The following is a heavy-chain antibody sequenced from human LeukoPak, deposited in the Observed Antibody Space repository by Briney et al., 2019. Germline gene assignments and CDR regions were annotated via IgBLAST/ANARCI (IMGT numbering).Heavy chain of an antibody. D-gene: IGHD3-10*01. V-gene: IGHV4-34*01. Sequence: LETLSLTCAVYGGSFSGYYWSWIRQPPGKGLEWIGEINHSGSTNYNPSLKSRVTISVDTSKNQFSLKLSSVTAADTAVYYCARGKGAYYYGSGSYYKSYYYYGMDVWGQGTTVTVSS. J-gene: IGHJ6*02. CDR2: INHSGST. CDR1: GGSFSGYY. CDR3: ARGKGAYYYGSGSYYKSYYYYGMDV.